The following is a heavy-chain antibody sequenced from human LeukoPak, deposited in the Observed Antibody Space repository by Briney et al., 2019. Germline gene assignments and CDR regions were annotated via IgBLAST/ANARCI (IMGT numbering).Heavy chain of an antibody. V-gene: IGHV3-30-3*01. J-gene: IGHJ3*02. CDR1: GFTFSRYA. CDR2: ISYDGSNE. Sequence: PGRSLRLSCAASGFTFSRYAMHWVRQAPCKGLEWVAVISYDGSNEYYADSVKGRFTISRDNSKNTLYLQMNSLRPEDTAVYYCAREAEAFDIWGQGTMVTVSS. CDR3: AREAEAFDI.